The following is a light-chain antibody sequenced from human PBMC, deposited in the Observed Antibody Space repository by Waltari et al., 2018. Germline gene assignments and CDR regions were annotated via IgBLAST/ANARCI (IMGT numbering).Light chain of an antibody. CDR1: QSISSW. J-gene: IGKJ3*01. V-gene: IGKV1-5*03. CDR2: KAS. CDR3: QQYNSYSFT. Sequence: DIQMTQSPSTLSASVGDRVTITCRASQSISSWLAWYQQKPGKAPKLLIHKASSLESGVPSRFSGSGSGTEFTLTISSLQPDDFATYYCQQYNSYSFTFGPGTKVDIK.